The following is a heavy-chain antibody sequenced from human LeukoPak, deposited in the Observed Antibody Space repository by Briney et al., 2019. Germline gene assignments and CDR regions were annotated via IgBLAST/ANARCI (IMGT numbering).Heavy chain of an antibody. CDR2: IKPDGSEK. CDR3: ANGNYFDY. J-gene: IGHJ4*02. V-gene: IGHV3-7*01. CDR1: GFSFSSYA. Sequence: GGSLRLSCVASGFSFSSYAMHWVRQAPGKGLECVANIKPDGSEKYYVDSVKGRFTISRDNAKNSLFLQMNSLRAEDTAVYYCANGNYFDYWGQGTLVTVSS.